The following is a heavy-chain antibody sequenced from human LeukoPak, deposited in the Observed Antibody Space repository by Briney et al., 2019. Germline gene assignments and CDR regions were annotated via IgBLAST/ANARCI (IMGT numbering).Heavy chain of an antibody. Sequence: SETLSLTCTVSGGSTSSSSYSWGWIRQPPGKGLEWIGSIYYSGSTYYNPSLKSRVTISVDTSKNQFSLKLSSVNAADTAVYYCARDNMPGIAAAGIFDNWFDPWGQGTLVTVSS. D-gene: IGHD6-13*01. CDR2: IYYSGST. J-gene: IGHJ5*02. CDR1: GGSTSSSSYS. V-gene: IGHV4-39*07. CDR3: ARDNMPGIAAAGIFDNWFDP.